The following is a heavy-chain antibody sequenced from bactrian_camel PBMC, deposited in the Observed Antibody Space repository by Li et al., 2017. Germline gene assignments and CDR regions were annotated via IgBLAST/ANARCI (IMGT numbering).Heavy chain of an antibody. V-gene: IGHV3S1*01. Sequence: HVQLVESGGGLVQPGGSLRLSCAADALTLSSYWMYWVRQAPGKGLEWVSSINSGGSTTYYSDSVKGRFTISRDNAKDTLYLQLNSLETEDTALYYCTVRPNSAEDNYWGQGTQVTVS. CDR1: ALTLSSYW. CDR2: INSGGSTT. J-gene: IGHJ4*01. CDR3: TVRPNSAEDNY.